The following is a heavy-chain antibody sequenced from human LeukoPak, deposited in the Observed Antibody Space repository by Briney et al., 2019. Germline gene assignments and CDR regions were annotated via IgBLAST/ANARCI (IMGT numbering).Heavy chain of an antibody. CDR1: GASISSYY. J-gene: IGHJ2*01. CDR3: ARAVGVGRGTYFDL. V-gene: IGHV4-59*08. CDR2: ISYIGST. Sequence: SETLSLTCTVSGASISSYYWSWIRQPPGKGLEGMGYISYIGSTNYNPSLKSRVTISVDTSKNQFSLKLSSVTAADTAVYYCARAVGVGRGTYFDLWGRGTLVTVSS. D-gene: IGHD1-1*01.